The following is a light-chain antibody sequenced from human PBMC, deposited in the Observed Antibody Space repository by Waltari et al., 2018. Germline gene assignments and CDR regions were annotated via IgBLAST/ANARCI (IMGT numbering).Light chain of an antibody. CDR2: DCS. J-gene: IGLJ2*01. CDR1: SSDVCGYKS. V-gene: IGLV2-11*01. CDR3: CSYAGSYTFVV. Sequence: QSALTQPRPVSGSPGQAVHISCPGTSSDVCGYKSVSWYPQPPGKAPKLMIYDCSKRPSGVPDRFSGSKSGNTASLTISGLQAEDEADYYCCSYAGSYTFVVFGGGTKLTVL.